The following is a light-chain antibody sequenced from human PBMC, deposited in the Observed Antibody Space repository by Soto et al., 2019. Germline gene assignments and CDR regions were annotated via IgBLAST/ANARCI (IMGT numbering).Light chain of an antibody. V-gene: IGKV1-5*01. CDR2: DVS. CDR1: QIVSNV. J-gene: IGKJ1*01. CDR3: QQYYRYPWT. Sequence: DIQMTQSPTTLSASVGDRVTITCRASQIVSNVLAWFQQKPGKGPELLIYDVSNLQSGVPSRFSGSGSVTEFTLTISSLQPDDFAVYYCQQYYRYPWTFGQGTQVEIK.